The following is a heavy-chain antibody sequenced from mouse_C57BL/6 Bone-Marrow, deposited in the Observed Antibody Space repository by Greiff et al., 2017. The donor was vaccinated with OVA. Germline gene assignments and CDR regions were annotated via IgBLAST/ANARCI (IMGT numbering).Heavy chain of an antibody. J-gene: IGHJ3*01. V-gene: IGHV2-2*01. D-gene: IGHD3-2*02. CDR2: IWRGGST. Sequence: VKVVESGPGLVQPSQSLSITCTVSGFSLTSYGVHWVRQSPGKGLEWLGVIWRGGSTDYNAAFISRLSISKDEYKDQIFFKMNSRQADDTAIYYCASQLRPSWFAYWGQGTLVTVSA. CDR3: ASQLRPSWFAY. CDR1: GFSLTSYG.